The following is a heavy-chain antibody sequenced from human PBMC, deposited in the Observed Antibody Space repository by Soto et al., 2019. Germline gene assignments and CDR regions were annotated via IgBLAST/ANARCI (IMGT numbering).Heavy chain of an antibody. Sequence: GCQGVGCSASGFTFSDYYVSWIRQAPGKGLEWVSYISSSGSTIYYADSVKGRFTISRDNAKNSLYLQMNSLRAEDTAVYYCARDLRLTVTASMDVWGQGTKVTVYS. CDR1: GFTFSDYY. CDR2: ISSSGSTI. D-gene: IGHD4-4*01. CDR3: ARDLRLTVTASMDV. J-gene: IGHJ6*02. V-gene: IGHV3-11*01.